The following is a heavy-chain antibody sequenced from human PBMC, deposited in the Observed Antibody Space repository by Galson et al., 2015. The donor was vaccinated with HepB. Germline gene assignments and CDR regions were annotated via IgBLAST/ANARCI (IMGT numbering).Heavy chain of an antibody. CDR3: ARDVARRYSSGCKDY. J-gene: IGHJ4*02. D-gene: IGHD6-19*01. CDR2: ISYDGSNK. V-gene: IGHV3-30*04. CDR1: GFTFSSYA. Sequence: SLRLSCAASGFTFSSYAMHWVRQAPGKGLEWVAVISYDGSNKYYADSVKGRFTISRDNSKNTLYLQMNSLRAEDTAVYYCARDVARRYSSGCKDYWGQGTLVTVSS.